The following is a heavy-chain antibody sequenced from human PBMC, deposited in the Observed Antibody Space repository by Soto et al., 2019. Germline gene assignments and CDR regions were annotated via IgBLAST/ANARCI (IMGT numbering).Heavy chain of an antibody. CDR3: ARDSWNYMDV. D-gene: IGHD5-12*01. V-gene: IGHV4-59*01. Sequence: QVQLQESGPGLVKPSETLSLTCTVSGGSISSYYWSWIRQPPGKGLEWIGYIYYSGSTNYNPSLKSRVTISVDTSKNQFSLKLSSVTAADTAVYYCARDSWNYMDVWGKGTTVTVSS. CDR2: IYYSGST. CDR1: GGSISSYY. J-gene: IGHJ6*03.